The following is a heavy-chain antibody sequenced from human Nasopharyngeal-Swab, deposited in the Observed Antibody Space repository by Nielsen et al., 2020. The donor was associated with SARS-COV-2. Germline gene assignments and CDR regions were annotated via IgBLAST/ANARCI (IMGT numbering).Heavy chain of an antibody. V-gene: IGHV3-23*01. J-gene: IGHJ3*02. Sequence: WICQPPGKGLEWVSAISGSGGSAYYADSVKGRFTISRDNSKNTLYLQMNSLRAEDTAVYYCAKDLLAGDAFDTWGQGTMVTVSS. D-gene: IGHD2-21*01. CDR3: AKDLLAGDAFDT. CDR2: ISGSGGSA.